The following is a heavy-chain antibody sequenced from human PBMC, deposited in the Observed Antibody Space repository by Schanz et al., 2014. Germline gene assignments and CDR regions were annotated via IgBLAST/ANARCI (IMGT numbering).Heavy chain of an antibody. D-gene: IGHD3-10*01. CDR2: VNPSVRGT. J-gene: IGHJ3*01. CDR1: GYTLSAYS. Sequence: QVQLIQSGAEVKKPGASVKVSCTASGYTLSAYSLHWVRQAPGQGLEWMGIVNPSVRGTHFAREFQGRVTVTSDTSTSTVYMELTSLRFDDTAVYYCARAKRFGDMDVWGQGTILTVSS. V-gene: IGHV1-46*01. CDR3: ARAKRFGDMDV.